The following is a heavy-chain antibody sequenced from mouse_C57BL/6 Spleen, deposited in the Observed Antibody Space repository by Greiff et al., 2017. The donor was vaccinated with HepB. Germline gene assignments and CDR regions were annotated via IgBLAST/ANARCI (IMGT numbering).Heavy chain of an antibody. V-gene: IGHV5-4*01. CDR2: ISDGGSYT. CDR3: ARDGGTGTDFDY. CDR1: GFTFSSYA. D-gene: IGHD4-1*01. Sequence: EVQLVESGGGLVKPGGSLKLSCAASGFTFSSYAMSWVRQTPEKRLEWVATISDGGSYTYYPDNVKGRFTISRDNAKNNLYLQMSHLKSEDTAMYYCARDGGTGTDFDYWGQGTTLTVSS. J-gene: IGHJ2*01.